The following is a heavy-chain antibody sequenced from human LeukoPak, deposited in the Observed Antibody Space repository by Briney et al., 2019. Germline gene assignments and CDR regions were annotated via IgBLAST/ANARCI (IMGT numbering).Heavy chain of an antibody. CDR2: IYTSGST. J-gene: IGHJ4*02. D-gene: IGHD3-10*01. Sequence: PSETLSLTCTVSGGSISSYYWSWIRQPAGKGLKWIGRIYTSGSTNYNPSLKSRVTMSVDTSKNQFSLKLSSVTAADTAVYYCARGRGAGLLWFGELSHWGQGTLVTVSS. V-gene: IGHV4-4*07. CDR1: GGSISSYY. CDR3: ARGRGAGLLWFGELSH.